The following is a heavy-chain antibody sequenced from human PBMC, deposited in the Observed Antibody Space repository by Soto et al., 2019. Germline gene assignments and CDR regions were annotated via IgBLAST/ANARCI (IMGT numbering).Heavy chain of an antibody. Sequence: SETLSLTCAVSGYSISLGYYWGWIRQPPGKGLEWIGSIYHSGNTYYNPSLKSRVSISTDTSKNHFSLELNFGDAADTAVYYCARGKIAGRGGFDYWGLGTLVTVSS. V-gene: IGHV4-38-2*01. J-gene: IGHJ4*02. CDR3: ARGKIAGRGGFDY. CDR2: IYHSGNT. D-gene: IGHD3-10*01. CDR1: GYSISLGYY.